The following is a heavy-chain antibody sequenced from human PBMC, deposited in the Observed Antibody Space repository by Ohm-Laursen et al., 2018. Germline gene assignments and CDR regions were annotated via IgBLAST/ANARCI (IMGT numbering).Heavy chain of an antibody. V-gene: IGHV3-11*01. CDR2: ISSSGSTI. J-gene: IGHJ6*02. D-gene: IGHD6-13*01. Sequence: SLRLSCAASGFTFSDYYMSWIRQAPGKGLEWASYISSSGSTIYYADSVKGRFTISRDNAKNSLYLQMNSLRAEDTAVYYCARCKQPRDYYGMDVWGQGTTVTVSS. CDR3: ARCKQPRDYYGMDV. CDR1: GFTFSDYY.